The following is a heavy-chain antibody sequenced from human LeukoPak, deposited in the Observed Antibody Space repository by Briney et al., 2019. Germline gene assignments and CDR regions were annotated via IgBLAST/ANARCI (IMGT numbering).Heavy chain of an antibody. Sequence: GWSLRLSCAASGFTFTSYAMSWVRQAPAKGLEWVSVISGSGGTTYYSDSVKGRFTISRDNSKNTLYLQMNSLRSEDTAVCYCAKETAPDSILTTVVYWGQGALVTVSS. J-gene: IGHJ4*02. V-gene: IGHV3-23*01. CDR2: ISGSGGTT. CDR3: AKETAPDSILTTVVY. CDR1: GFTFTSYA. D-gene: IGHD1-1*01.